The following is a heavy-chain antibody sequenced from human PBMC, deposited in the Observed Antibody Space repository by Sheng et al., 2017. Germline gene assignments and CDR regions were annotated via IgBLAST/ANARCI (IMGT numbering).Heavy chain of an antibody. Sequence: EVQLVESGGGLVKPGGSLRLSCAASGVTLGDRTLTWVRQAPGKGLEWVSSISSTTRYIYYADSVKGRFTISRDNAKNSLYLQMNSLKTEDTAVYYCTRRRDGVGYYYYGMDVWDQGP. V-gene: IGHV3-21*04. CDR3: TRRRDGVGYYYYGMDV. CDR1: GVTLGDRT. CDR2: ISSTTRYI. D-gene: IGHD3-3*01. J-gene: IGHJ6*02.